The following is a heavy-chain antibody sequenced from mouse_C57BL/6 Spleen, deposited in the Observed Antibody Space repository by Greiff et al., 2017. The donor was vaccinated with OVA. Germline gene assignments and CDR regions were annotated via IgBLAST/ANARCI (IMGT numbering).Heavy chain of an antibody. CDR2: INPSSGYT. D-gene: IGHD1-1*02. CDR1: GYTFTSYW. V-gene: IGHV1-7*01. Sequence: VQLQQSGAELAKPGASVKLSCKASGYTFTSYWMHWVNQRPGQGLEWIGYINPSSGYTKYNQKFKDKATLTADNSSSTAYMQLSSLTSEDARVYYSGRGDGGSYWFDYWGKGTLVTVSA. CDR3: GRGDGGSYWFDY. J-gene: IGHJ3*01.